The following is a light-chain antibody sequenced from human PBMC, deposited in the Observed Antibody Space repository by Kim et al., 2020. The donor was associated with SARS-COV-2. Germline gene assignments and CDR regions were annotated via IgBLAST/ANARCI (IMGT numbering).Light chain of an antibody. Sequence: ASVGDRVTITCRASQSISSWLAWYQQKPGKAPKLLIYKASSLESGVPSRFSGSESGTEFTLTISSLQPDDFATYYCQQYNSYSWTFGQGTKVDIK. J-gene: IGKJ1*01. CDR2: KAS. V-gene: IGKV1-5*03. CDR3: QQYNSYSWT. CDR1: QSISSW.